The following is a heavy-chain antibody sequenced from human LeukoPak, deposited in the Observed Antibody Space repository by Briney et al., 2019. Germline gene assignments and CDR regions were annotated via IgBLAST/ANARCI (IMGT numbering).Heavy chain of an antibody. CDR1: GFTFSSYA. CDR3: ASFPGYSSSWYCFDY. Sequence: PGGSLRLSCAASGFTFSSYAMHWVRQAPGKGLEWVAVISYDGSNKYYADSVKGRFTISRDNSKNTLYLQMNSLRAEDTAVYYCASFPGYSSSWYCFDYWGQGTLVTVSS. J-gene: IGHJ4*02. CDR2: ISYDGSNK. D-gene: IGHD6-13*01. V-gene: IGHV3-30-3*01.